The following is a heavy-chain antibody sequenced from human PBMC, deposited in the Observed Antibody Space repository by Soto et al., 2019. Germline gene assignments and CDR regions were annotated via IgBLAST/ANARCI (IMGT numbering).Heavy chain of an antibody. CDR2: ISYDGNNK. D-gene: IGHD3-10*01. V-gene: IGHV3-30*18. CDR1: GFTFSSYG. CDR3: AKDQLRGVRGVITYYYGMDV. Sequence: QVQLVESGGGVVQPGRSLRLSCAASGFTFSSYGMHWVRQAPGKGLEWVAVISYDGNNKYYADSVKGRFTISRDNSKNTLYLQMNSLRAEDTAVYYCAKDQLRGVRGVITYYYGMDVWGQGTTVTVSS. J-gene: IGHJ6*02.